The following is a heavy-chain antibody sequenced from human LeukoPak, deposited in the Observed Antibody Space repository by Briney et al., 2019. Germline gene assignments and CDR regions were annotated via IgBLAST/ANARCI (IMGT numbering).Heavy chain of an antibody. V-gene: IGHV1-69*04. CDR2: IIPILGIA. Sequence: SVKVSCKASGGTFRSYTISWVRQAPGQGLEWMGRIIPILGIANYAQKFQGRVTITADKSTSTAYMELSSLRSEDTAVYYCARELEYYDSSGPTPRYYFDYWGQGTLVTVSS. CDR1: GGTFRSYT. CDR3: ARELEYYDSSGPTPRYYFDY. D-gene: IGHD3-22*01. J-gene: IGHJ4*02.